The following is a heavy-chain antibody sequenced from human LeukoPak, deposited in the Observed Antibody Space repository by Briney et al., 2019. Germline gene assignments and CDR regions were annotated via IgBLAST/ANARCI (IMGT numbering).Heavy chain of an antibody. CDR3: ARGRGLTTVSLYSDY. J-gene: IGHJ4*02. D-gene: IGHD4-17*01. CDR1: GIRFSGYW. V-gene: IGHV3-21*01. Sequence: PGGSLRLSCAASGIRFSGYWMHWIRQAPGKGLVWVSSISSSSSSMYYADSVKGRFTISRDNAKNSLFLQMNSLRAEDTAVYYCARGRGLTTVSLYSDYWGQGTLVTVSS. CDR2: ISSSSSSM.